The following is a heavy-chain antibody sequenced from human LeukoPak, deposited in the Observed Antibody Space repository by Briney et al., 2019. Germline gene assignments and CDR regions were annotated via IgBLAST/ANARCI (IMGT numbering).Heavy chain of an antibody. CDR3: ARDLYGPGY. CDR2: ISGGGGST. Sequence: GGSLRLSCAASGFTFNSYAMNWVRQAPGKGLEGVPAISGGGGSTHYADSVKGRFTISRDNSNNTLYLQMNSLRAEDTAVYYCARDLYGPGYGGQGTLVTVSS. V-gene: IGHV3-23*01. D-gene: IGHD3-10*01. J-gene: IGHJ4*02. CDR1: GFTFNSYA.